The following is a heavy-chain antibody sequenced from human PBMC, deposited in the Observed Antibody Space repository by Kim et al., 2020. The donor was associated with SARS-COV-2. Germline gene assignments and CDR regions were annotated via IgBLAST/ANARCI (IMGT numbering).Heavy chain of an antibody. J-gene: IGHJ1*01. Sequence: TYSNPSLKRRATISVDTSKNQFSLKLTSVTAADTAVYYCASNIVAAPADHWGQGTLVTVSS. CDR3: ASNIVAAPADH. CDR2: T. V-gene: IGHV4-39*01. D-gene: IGHD1-26*01.